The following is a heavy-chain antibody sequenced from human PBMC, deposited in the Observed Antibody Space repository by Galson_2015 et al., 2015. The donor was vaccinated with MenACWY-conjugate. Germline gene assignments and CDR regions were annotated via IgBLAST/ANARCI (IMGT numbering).Heavy chain of an antibody. Sequence: SLRLSCAASGFTFSSYAMAWVRQAPGKGLEWVSGISAAGGRTDYSDSVKGRFTISRDNAQNSLFLQMDSLRGEDTAVYYCARDRTYHDGNAYYDVFDVWGQGTMVTVSS. J-gene: IGHJ3*01. CDR1: GFTFSSYA. CDR2: ISAAGGRT. D-gene: IGHD3-22*01. V-gene: IGHV3-23*01. CDR3: ARDRTYHDGNAYYDVFDV.